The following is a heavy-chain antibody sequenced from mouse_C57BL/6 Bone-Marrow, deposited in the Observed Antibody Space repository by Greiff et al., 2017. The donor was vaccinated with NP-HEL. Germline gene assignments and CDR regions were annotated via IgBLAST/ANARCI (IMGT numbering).Heavy chain of an antibody. CDR1: GFNIKDDY. D-gene: IGHD1-1*01. CDR2: IDPENGDT. J-gene: IGHJ2*01. CDR3: TTSDYYGSSYKDY. V-gene: IGHV14-4*01. Sequence: VQLQQSGAELVRPGASVKLSCTASGFNIKDDYMHWVKQRPEQGLEWIGWIDPENGDTEYASKFQGKATITADTSSNTAYLQLSSLTSEDTAVYDCTTSDYYGSSYKDYWGQGTTLTVSS.